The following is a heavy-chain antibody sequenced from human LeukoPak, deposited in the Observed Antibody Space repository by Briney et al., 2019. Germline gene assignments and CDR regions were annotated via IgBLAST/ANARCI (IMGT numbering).Heavy chain of an antibody. CDR3: ARGEWEIGLFFDY. J-gene: IGHJ4*02. V-gene: IGHV4-59*01. Sequence: PSETLSLTCTVSGGSISSYYWSWIRQPPGKGLEWIGYIYYSGSTSYNPSLKSRVTISVDTSKKQFSLKLSSVTAADTAVYYCARGEWEIGLFFDYWGQGTLVTVSS. CDR2: IYYSGST. CDR1: GGSISSYY. D-gene: IGHD1-26*01.